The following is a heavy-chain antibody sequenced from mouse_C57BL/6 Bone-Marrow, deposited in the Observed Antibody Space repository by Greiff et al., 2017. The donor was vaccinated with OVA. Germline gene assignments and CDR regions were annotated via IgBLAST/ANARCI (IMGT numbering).Heavy chain of an antibody. D-gene: IGHD2-4*01. CDR3: TSRGNDYESY. J-gene: IGHJ2*01. CDR2: IYPGNSDT. V-gene: IGHV1-5*01. Sequence: EVQLQQSGTVLARPGASVKLSCKTSGYTFTSYWMHWVKPRPGPGLEWIGAIYPGNSDTSYNQKFKGKAKLTAVTSASTAYMELSSLTNEDSAVYYCTSRGNDYESYWGQGTTLTVSS. CDR1: GYTFTSYW.